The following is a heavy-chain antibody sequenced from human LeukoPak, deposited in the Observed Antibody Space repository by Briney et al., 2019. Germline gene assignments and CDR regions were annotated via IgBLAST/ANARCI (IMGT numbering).Heavy chain of an antibody. V-gene: IGHV3-7*01. D-gene: IGHD5-12*01. J-gene: IGHJ4*02. Sequence: PGGSLRLSCAASGFTFSSCWMTWVRQAPGKGLEWVANIKQDGSEKYYVDSVKGRFTISRDNAKNSLYLQMNSLRAEDTAVYYCARGPSGYHNTGGQGTLVTVSS. CDR3: ARGPSGYHNT. CDR1: GFTFSSCW. CDR2: IKQDGSEK.